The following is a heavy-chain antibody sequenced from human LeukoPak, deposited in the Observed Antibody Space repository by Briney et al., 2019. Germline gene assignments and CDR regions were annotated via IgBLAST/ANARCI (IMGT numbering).Heavy chain of an antibody. J-gene: IGHJ4*02. CDR2: ISDSSSHI. CDR3: ARGGSNYYDINSYLAQFDY. CDR1: GFTFSDYY. Sequence: GGSLRLSCAASGFTFSDYYMNWVRQAPGKGLEWVSSISDSSSHIYYADSVKGRFTISRDNAKKSLYLQMNSLRAEDTAVYYCARGGSNYYDINSYLAQFDYWGRGTLVTVSS. D-gene: IGHD3-22*01. V-gene: IGHV3-21*01.